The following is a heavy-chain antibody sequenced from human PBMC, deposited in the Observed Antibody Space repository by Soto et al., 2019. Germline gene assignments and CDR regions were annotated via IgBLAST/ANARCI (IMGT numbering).Heavy chain of an antibody. V-gene: IGHV4-59*01. Sequence: QVQLQESGPGLVKPSETLSLTCTVSGGSISSYYWSWIRQPPGKGLEWIGYIYYSGSTNYNPSLKSRVTISVDTSKNQFSLKLSSVTAADTAVYYCARDTAMVPVLGYGMDVWGQGTTVTVSS. J-gene: IGHJ6*02. CDR3: ARDTAMVPVLGYGMDV. CDR2: IYYSGST. CDR1: GGSISSYY. D-gene: IGHD5-18*01.